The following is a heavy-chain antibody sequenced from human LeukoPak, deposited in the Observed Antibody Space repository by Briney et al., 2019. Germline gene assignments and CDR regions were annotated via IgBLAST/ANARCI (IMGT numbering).Heavy chain of an antibody. CDR1: GGSISSYY. CDR3: ARGGKATVVTV. V-gene: IGHV4-4*07. CDR2: IYSSGST. Sequence: PSETLSLTCTVFGGSISSYYWSWIRQPAGKGLEWIGRIYSSGSTNYNPSLKSRVTMSVDTSKNQFSLKLSSVTAADTAVYYCARGGKATVVTVWGQGTLVTVSS. J-gene: IGHJ4*02. D-gene: IGHD4-23*01.